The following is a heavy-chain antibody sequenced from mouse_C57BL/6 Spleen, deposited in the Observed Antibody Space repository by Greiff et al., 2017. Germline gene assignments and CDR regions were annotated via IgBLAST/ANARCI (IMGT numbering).Heavy chain of an antibody. Sequence: EVKLMESGPGLVKPSQSLSLTCSVTGYSITSGYYWYWIRQFPGNKLEWMGYISYDGSNNYNPSLKNLISITRDTSKNQFFLKLNSMTTEDTATYYCARGYDGYFYYFDDWGQGTTLTVSS. CDR2: ISYDGSN. CDR3: ARGYDGYFYYFDD. J-gene: IGHJ2*01. D-gene: IGHD2-3*01. CDR1: GYSITSGYY. V-gene: IGHV3-6*01.